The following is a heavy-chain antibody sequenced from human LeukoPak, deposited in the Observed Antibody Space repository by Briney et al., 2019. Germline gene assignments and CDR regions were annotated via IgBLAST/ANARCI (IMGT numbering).Heavy chain of an antibody. CDR3: ATGRSCTTCYLPDY. V-gene: IGHV3-30-3*01. D-gene: IGHD2-2*01. CDR2: ISYEGSDE. CDR1: GFTFSSFA. Sequence: PGGSLRLSCAASGFTFSSFAMHWVRQAPDKGLEWVAAISYEGSDEYYADSVKGRFTISRDNSKNTLYLQMNSLRAEDTAVYHCATGRSCTTCYLPDYWGQGTLVTVSS. J-gene: IGHJ4*02.